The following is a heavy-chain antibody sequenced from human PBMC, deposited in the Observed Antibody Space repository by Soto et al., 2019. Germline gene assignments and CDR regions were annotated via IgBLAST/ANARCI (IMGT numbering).Heavy chain of an antibody. D-gene: IGHD3-10*01. Sequence: QVQLVESGGGVVQPGRSLTLSCAASGFTFSNYGMHWVRQAPGKGLEWVAVILNNGSNSYHADSVKDRFTISRDNSKNTLYLQMNSLRAEDTAVYYCARDDEYSGNGMDVWGQGTTVSVS. CDR2: ILNNGSNS. V-gene: IGHV3-33*01. J-gene: IGHJ6*02. CDR3: ARDDEYSGNGMDV. CDR1: GFTFSNYG.